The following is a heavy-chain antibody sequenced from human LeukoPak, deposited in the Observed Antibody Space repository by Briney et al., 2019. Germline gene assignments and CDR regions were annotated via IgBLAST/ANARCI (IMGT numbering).Heavy chain of an antibody. CDR1: GDTLTELS. V-gene: IGHV1-18*01. CDR3: ATGRDSSGWYESFDYWFDP. D-gene: IGHD6-19*01. CDR2: ISAYNGNT. J-gene: IGHJ5*02. Sequence: ASVKVSCKVSGDTLTELSMHWVRQAPGQGLEWMGWISAYNGNTNYAQKLQGRVTMTTDTSTSTAYMELRSLRSDDTAVYYCATGRDSSGWYESFDYWFDPWGQGTLVTVSS.